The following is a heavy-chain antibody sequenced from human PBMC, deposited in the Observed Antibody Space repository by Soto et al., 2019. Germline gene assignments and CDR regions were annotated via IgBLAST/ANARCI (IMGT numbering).Heavy chain of an antibody. V-gene: IGHV5-51*01. J-gene: IGHJ4*02. CDR3: IRHGATTTRTGDY. Sequence: EVQLVQSGAEVKKPGEDLKISCKGSGYTFTDYWIAWVRQIPGKGLEWMGIIRPGDSHTGYGPSFQGQVTISVDKSISTAFLQWSSLKASDTAMYYCIRHGATTTRTGDYWGQGTLVTVSS. D-gene: IGHD1-26*01. CDR2: IRPGDSHT. CDR1: GYTFTDYW.